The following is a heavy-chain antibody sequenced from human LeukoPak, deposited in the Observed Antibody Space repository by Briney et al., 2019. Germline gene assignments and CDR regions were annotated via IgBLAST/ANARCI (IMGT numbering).Heavy chain of an antibody. D-gene: IGHD6-13*01. V-gene: IGHV4-59*08. CDR1: GGSISSYY. CDR3: ARHPIAAAGTEGFDP. CDR2: IYYSGST. J-gene: IGHJ5*02. Sequence: PSETLSLTCTVSGGSISSYYWSWIRQPPGKGLEWIGYIYYSGSTNYNPSLKGRVTISVDTSKNQFSLKLSSVTAADTAVYYCARHPIAAAGTEGFDPWGQGTLVTVSS.